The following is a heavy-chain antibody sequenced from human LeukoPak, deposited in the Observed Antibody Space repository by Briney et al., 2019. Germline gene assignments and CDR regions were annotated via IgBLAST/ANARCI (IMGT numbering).Heavy chain of an antibody. CDR2: INPNSGGT. Sequence: GASVKVSCKASGYTFTGYYMHWVRQAPGQGRKWMGWINPNSGGTNYAQKFQGRVTMTRDTSISTAYMELSRLRSDDTAVYYCARVSPGSSSGYFQHWGQGTLVTVSS. J-gene: IGHJ1*01. V-gene: IGHV1-2*02. CDR1: GYTFTGYY. D-gene: IGHD6-6*01. CDR3: ARVSPGSSSGYFQH.